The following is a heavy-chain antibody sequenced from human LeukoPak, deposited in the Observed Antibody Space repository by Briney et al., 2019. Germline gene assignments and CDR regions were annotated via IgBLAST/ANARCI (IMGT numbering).Heavy chain of an antibody. J-gene: IGHJ3*02. CDR2: INPSGGST. Sequence: GASVKVSCKASGYTFTSYYMHWVRQAPGQGLEGMGIINPSGGSTSYAQKFQGRVTMTRDTSTSTVYMELSSLRSEDTAVYYCARIAMPRAFDIWGQGTMVTVSS. CDR1: GYTFTSYY. V-gene: IGHV1-46*01. D-gene: IGHD2-2*01. CDR3: ARIAMPRAFDI.